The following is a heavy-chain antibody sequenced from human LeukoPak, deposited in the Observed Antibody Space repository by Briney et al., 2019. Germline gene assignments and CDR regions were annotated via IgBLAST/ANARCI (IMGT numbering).Heavy chain of an antibody. CDR3: ARRGSDDAFDI. J-gene: IGHJ3*02. Sequence: PGGSLRLSCAASGFTFSSYEMNWVRQAPGKGLEWVSYISSSGSTIYYADSVKGRFTISRDNAKNSLYLQMNGLRAEDTAVYYCARRGSDDAFDIWGQGTMVTVSS. CDR1: GFTFSSYE. V-gene: IGHV3-48*03. CDR2: ISSSGSTI. D-gene: IGHD2-15*01.